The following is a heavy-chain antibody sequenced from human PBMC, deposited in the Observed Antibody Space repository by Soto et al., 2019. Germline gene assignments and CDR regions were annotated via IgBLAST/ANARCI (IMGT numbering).Heavy chain of an antibody. D-gene: IGHD2-8*01. CDR3: ARVRCFNGLCHTADYGMDV. J-gene: IGHJ6*02. Sequence: ASVKVSCKASGDVFRSYGINWVRQAPGQGLEWMGGIIPISGTTNYAQKFQGRVAITADESTDTVYMELSRLRSEGTAVYFCARVRCFNGLCHTADYGMDVWGQGTTVTVSS. CDR1: GDVFRSYG. V-gene: IGHV1-69*13. CDR2: IIPISGTT.